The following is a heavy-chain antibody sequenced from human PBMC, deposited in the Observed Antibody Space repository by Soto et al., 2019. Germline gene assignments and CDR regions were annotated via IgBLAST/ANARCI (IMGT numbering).Heavy chain of an antibody. CDR1: GGSISGGDYY. D-gene: IGHD6-13*01. CDR2: IYYSGRT. CDR3: ARGAAVRYRSWFDP. Sequence: QVQLQESGPGLVKPSQALSLTCTVSGGSISGGDYYWSWIRQPPGKGLEWIGYIYYSGRTYYNPSLKSRVTISVDTSKNQFSLKLSSVTAADTAVYYCARGAAVRYRSWFDPGGQGTLVTVSS. V-gene: IGHV4-30-4*01. J-gene: IGHJ5*02.